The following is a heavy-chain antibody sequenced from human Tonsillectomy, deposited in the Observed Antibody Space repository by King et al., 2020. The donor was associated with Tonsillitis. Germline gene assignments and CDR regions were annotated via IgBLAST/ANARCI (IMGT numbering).Heavy chain of an antibody. V-gene: IGHV3-21*01. D-gene: IGHD5-12*01. CDR2: IISDSSSI. J-gene: IGHJ4*02. CDR3: AGIVHSAYDSYFDY. Sequence: VQLVESGGGLVKPGGSLRLSCAGSGFTFRRYTVGWVRQAPGKGLQWVSSIISDSSSIYYADSVRGRFTISRDNAKNSLYLQMNSLRAEDTAVYFCAGIVHSAYDSYFDYWGQGTLVTVSS. CDR1: GFTFRRYT.